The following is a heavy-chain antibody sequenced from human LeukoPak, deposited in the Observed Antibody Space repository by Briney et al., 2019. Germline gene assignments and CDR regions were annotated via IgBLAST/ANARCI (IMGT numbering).Heavy chain of an antibody. CDR2: IYPSGGST. CDR1: GYTFTGYY. CDR3: ARDLYSRRMNYYGSGSFFAY. D-gene: IGHD3-10*01. J-gene: IGHJ4*02. V-gene: IGHV1-46*01. Sequence: GASVKVSCKASGYTFTGYYIHWVRQAPGQGPEWMGIIYPSGGSTTYAQKFQGRVTMTRDMSTSTVYMELSSLRSEDTAVYYCARDLYSRRMNYYGSGSFFAYWGQGTLVTVSS.